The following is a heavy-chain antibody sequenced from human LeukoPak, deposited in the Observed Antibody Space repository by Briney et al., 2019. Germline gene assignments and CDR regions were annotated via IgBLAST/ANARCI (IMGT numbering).Heavy chain of an antibody. CDR2: ISGSGGST. J-gene: IGHJ4*02. CDR1: GFTFSSYA. Sequence: PGGSLRLSCAASGFTFSSYAMSWVRQAPAKGLEWVSAISGSGGSTYYADSVKGRFTISRDNSKISLYLQMNSLRAEDTAVYYCAKDTRAYSSSSTFDYWGQGTLVTVSS. CDR3: AKDTRAYSSSSTFDY. D-gene: IGHD6-6*01. V-gene: IGHV3-23*01.